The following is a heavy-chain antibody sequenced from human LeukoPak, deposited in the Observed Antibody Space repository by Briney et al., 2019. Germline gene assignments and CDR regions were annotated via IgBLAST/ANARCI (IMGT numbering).Heavy chain of an antibody. CDR1: GGTFSSYA. Sequence: SVKVSCKASGGTFSSYAIGWVRQAPGQGVEWMGGIIPIFGTANYAQKFQGRVTITADESTSTAYMELSSLRSEDTAVYYCAIPYSSSLPFDYWGQGTLVTVSS. D-gene: IGHD6-6*01. V-gene: IGHV1-69*13. J-gene: IGHJ4*02. CDR2: IIPIFGTA. CDR3: AIPYSSSLPFDY.